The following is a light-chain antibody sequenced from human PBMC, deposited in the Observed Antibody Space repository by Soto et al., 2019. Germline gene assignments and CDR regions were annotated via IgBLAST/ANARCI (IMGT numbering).Light chain of an antibody. CDR3: QQYGGSPWT. V-gene: IGKV3-20*01. CDR1: QSVRSSY. J-gene: IGKJ1*01. Sequence: DIVLTQSPGTLSLSPGERATLSCRASQSVRSSYLAWYQQKPGQAPRLLVYGASSRATGIPDRFSGSGSGTDFTLTVSRLEPEEFAVYYCQQYGGSPWTFGQGTKVEIK. CDR2: GAS.